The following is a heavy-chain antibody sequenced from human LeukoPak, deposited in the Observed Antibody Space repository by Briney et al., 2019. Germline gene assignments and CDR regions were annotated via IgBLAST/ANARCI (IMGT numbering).Heavy chain of an antibody. CDR2: INHNGNVN. CDR3: ARGPNSNWSGLDF. V-gene: IGHV3-7*01. CDR1: GFTFDDYA. Sequence: GGSLRLSCAASGFTFDDYAMHWVRQAPGKGLEWVASINHNGNVNYYVDSVKGRFTVSRDNAKNTLYLQVNNLRAEDTAVYYCARGPNSNWSGLDFWGQGTLLTVSS. J-gene: IGHJ4*02. D-gene: IGHD6-6*01.